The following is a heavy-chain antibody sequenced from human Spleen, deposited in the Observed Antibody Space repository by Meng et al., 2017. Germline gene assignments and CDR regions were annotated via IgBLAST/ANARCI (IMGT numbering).Heavy chain of an antibody. J-gene: IGHJ4*02. Sequence: SETLSLTCTVSGGSISSYYWSWIRQPPGKGLEWIGSIYQSGSTYYNPSLKSRVTISVDTSRNQFSLQLSSVTAADAAVYYCARADYGGNSGYWGQGTLVTVSS. CDR3: ARADYGGNSGY. D-gene: IGHD4-23*01. V-gene: IGHV4-59*08. CDR1: GGSISSYY. CDR2: IYQSGST.